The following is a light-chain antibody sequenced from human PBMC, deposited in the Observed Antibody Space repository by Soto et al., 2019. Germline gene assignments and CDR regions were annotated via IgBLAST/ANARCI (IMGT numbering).Light chain of an antibody. CDR2: DIF. CDR1: QSVGSD. CDR3: QQYNSWPLT. V-gene: IGKV3D-15*01. J-gene: IGKJ4*01. Sequence: EIVMTRSPATLSVSPGERATLSCRASQSVGSDLAWYQQKPGQAPRLVIYDIFTRATGVPNRISGSGSGTELNLTISRLQSEDFAVYYCQQYNSWPLTCGGGTKVDIK.